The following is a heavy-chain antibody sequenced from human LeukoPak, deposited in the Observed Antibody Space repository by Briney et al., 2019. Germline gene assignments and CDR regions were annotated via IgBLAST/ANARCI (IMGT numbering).Heavy chain of an antibody. CDR1: GGSISSGGYY. V-gene: IGHV4-31*03. D-gene: IGHD3-22*01. J-gene: IGHJ3*02. CDR2: IYYSGST. Sequence: SQTLSLTCTVSGGSISSGGYYWSWIRQHPGKGLEWIGYIYYSGSTYYNPSLKSRVTISVDTSKNQFSLKLSSVTAADTAVYYCAREGSGSPHYYDSSGYMEAAFDIWGQGTMVTVSS. CDR3: AREGSGSPHYYDSSGYMEAAFDI.